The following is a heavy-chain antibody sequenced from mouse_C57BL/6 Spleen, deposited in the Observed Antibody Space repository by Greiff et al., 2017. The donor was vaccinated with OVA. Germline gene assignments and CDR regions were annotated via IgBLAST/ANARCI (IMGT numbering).Heavy chain of an antibody. CDR2: IHPNSGST. D-gene: IGHD2-4*01. CDR3: AAIYYDYDAGFAY. J-gene: IGHJ3*01. CDR1: GYTFTSYW. Sequence: VQLQQPGAELVKPGASVKLSCKASGYTFTSYWMHWVKQRPGQGLEWIGMIHPNSGSTNYNEKFKSKATLTVDKSSSTAYMQLSSLTSEDSAVYYCAAIYYDYDAGFAYWGQGTLVTVSA. V-gene: IGHV1-64*01.